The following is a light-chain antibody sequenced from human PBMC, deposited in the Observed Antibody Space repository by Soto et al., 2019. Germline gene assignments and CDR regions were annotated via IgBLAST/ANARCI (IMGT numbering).Light chain of an antibody. Sequence: QSALTQPASVSGSPGQSITISCTGTSSDVGSYNYVSWYQQNPGKVPKLIIHDVSNRPSGVSNRFSGSKSGNTASLTISGLQAEDEANYYCSSYTSTNTLIFGGGTKLTVL. CDR2: DVS. CDR1: SSDVGSYNY. J-gene: IGLJ2*01. V-gene: IGLV2-14*01. CDR3: SSYTSTNTLI.